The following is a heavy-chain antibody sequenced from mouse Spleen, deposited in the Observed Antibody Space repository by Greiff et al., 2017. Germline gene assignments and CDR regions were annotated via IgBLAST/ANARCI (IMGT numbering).Heavy chain of an antibody. CDR2: ISYSGST. CDR1: GYSITSDYA. CDR3: ATMITTSYWYFDV. D-gene: IGHD2-4*01. Sequence: EVQLQQSGPGLVKPSQSLSLTCTVTGYSITSDYAWNWIRQFPGNKLEWMGYISYSGSTSYNPSLKSRISITRDTSKNQFFLQLNSVTTEDTATYYCATMITTSYWYFDVWGAGTTVTVSS. J-gene: IGHJ1*01. V-gene: IGHV3-2*02.